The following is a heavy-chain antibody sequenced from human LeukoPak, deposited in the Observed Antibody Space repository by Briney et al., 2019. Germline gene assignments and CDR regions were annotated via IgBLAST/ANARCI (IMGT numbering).Heavy chain of an antibody. CDR1: GLTFGTYG. J-gene: IGHJ2*01. V-gene: IGHV3-23*01. D-gene: IGHD7-27*01. Sequence: GGSLRLSCEASGLTFGTYGMTWVRQAPGKGLEWVSGITGSSTWTYYADSVRGRFTISRDNSKNTLHLQMNNLTADDTAIYYCARELVSLGTGYFDLWGRGTLVTVSS. CDR3: ARELVSLGTGYFDL. CDR2: ITGSSTWT.